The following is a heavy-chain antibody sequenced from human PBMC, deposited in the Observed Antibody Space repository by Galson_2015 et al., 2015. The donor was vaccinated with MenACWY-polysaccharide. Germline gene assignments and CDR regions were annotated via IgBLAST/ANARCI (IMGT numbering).Heavy chain of an antibody. Sequence: TVSGDSISAYYWSWIRQPPGKGLAWIAYIHYSGSTNYNPSLKSRVTISVDTSTTHFSLNLGSVTAADTAVYYCARHGGPGATRGKFDFWGQGILVTVSA. CDR2: IHYSGST. CDR1: GDSISAYY. D-gene: IGHD1-26*01. J-gene: IGHJ4*02. V-gene: IGHV4-59*08. CDR3: ARHGGPGATRGKFDF.